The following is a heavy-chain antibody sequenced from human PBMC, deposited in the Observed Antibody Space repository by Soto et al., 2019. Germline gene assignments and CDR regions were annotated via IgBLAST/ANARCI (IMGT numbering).Heavy chain of an antibody. CDR1: GFTFSKYG. D-gene: IGHD3-9*01. CDR2: IWHDGSNK. CDR3: AREDILSGLGLDY. V-gene: IGHV3-33*01. J-gene: IGHJ4*02. Sequence: QVQLVESGGGVVQPGRSLRLSCAASGFTFSKYGMHWVRQAPGKGLEWVAVIWHDGSNKFYGDSVKGRFTISRDNSKNTWYLQINSLRVEDTAVYYCAREDILSGLGLDYWGQGTLVTVSS.